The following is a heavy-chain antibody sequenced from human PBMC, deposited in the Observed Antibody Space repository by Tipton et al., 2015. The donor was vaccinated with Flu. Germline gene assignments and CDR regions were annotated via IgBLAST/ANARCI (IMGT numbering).Heavy chain of an antibody. Sequence: TLSLTCAVSGDSLSSCNWWCLVRHPPGKRLECIGDRYHSGRTNYTPPLKRRVTISVDKSKNQFSLMLSSVTAAGTAVYYCARGKSPGNYYDSSEGAYFDYWPQGYLVPVPS. CDR2: RYHSGRT. CDR1: GDSLSSCNW. V-gene: IGHV4-4*02. CDR3: ARGKSPGNYYDSSEGAYFDY. J-gene: IGHJ4*02. D-gene: IGHD3-22*01.